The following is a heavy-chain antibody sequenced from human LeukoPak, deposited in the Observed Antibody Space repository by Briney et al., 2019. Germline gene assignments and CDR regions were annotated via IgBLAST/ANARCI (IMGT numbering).Heavy chain of an antibody. J-gene: IGHJ4*02. CDR1: GGSISSGNYY. CDR2: IYTSGST. D-gene: IGHD2-15*01. Sequence: SETLSLTCTVSGGSISSGNYYWRWLRQPAGKGLEWIGRIYTSGSTNYNPSLKSRVTISVATSKNQFSLKLTSVTAADTAMYYCARGYCSGGYCYDFDYWGQGTLVTVSS. V-gene: IGHV4-61*02. CDR3: ARGYCSGGYCYDFDY.